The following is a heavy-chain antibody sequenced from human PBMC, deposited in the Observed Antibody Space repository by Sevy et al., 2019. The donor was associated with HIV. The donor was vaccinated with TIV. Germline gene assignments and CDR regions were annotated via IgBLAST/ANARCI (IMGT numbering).Heavy chain of an antibody. CDR3: VGADRPNQGDF. J-gene: IGHJ4*02. CDR2: IYSAGTT. Sequence: GGSLRLSCAASGFTVSRNFMSWIRQAPGKGLEWVSIIYSAGTTFYADSVKGRFTISTDNSRNTLYLQMNTLRAEDTAVYYCVGADRPNQGDFWGQGTLVTVSS. D-gene: IGHD6-6*01. CDR1: GFTVSRNF. V-gene: IGHV3-53*01.